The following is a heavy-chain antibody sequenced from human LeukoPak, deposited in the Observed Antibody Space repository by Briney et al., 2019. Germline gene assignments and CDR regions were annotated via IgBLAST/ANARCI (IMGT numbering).Heavy chain of an antibody. CDR2: VSDSGGST. CDR3: AKAPPDY. J-gene: IGHJ4*02. V-gene: IGHV3-23*01. Sequence: GGSLRLSCAASGFTFSSYGMNWVRQAPGKGLEWIAAVSDSGGSTYYADSVKGRFTISRDNSKNTLYLQMNSLRAEDTAVYYCAKAPPDYWGQGTLVTVSS. CDR1: GFTFSSYG.